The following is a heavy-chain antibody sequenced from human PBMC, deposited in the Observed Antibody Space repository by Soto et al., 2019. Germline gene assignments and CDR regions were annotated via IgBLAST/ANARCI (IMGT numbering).Heavy chain of an antibody. CDR3: AREVGGSSPPG. J-gene: IGHJ4*02. Sequence: QVQLVESGGGVVQPGRSLRLSCAASGFTFSRHAMHWVRQAPVKGLEWVAVISYDGSEKYYADSVKGRFTISRDSSKNTLYLQMDILGPEDTAVYYCAREVGGSSPPGWGQGTLVTVFS. CDR1: GFTFSRHA. CDR2: ISYDGSEK. V-gene: IGHV3-30-3*01. D-gene: IGHD6-6*01.